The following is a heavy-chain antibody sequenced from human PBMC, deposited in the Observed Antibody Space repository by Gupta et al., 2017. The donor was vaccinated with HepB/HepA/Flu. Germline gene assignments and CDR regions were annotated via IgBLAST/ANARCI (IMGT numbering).Heavy chain of an antibody. D-gene: IGHD5-12*01. CDR2: IIPILGIA. Sequence: QVQLVQSGAEVKKPGSSVKVSCKASGGPFSSYAISWVRQAPGQGLEWMGRIIPILGIANYAQKFQGRVTSTADKSTSTAYMELSSLRSEDTAVYYCACVPGYSGFKYYYYGMDVWGQGTTVTVSS. J-gene: IGHJ6*02. CDR1: GGPFSSYA. V-gene: IGHV1-69*04. CDR3: ACVPGYSGFKYYYYGMDV.